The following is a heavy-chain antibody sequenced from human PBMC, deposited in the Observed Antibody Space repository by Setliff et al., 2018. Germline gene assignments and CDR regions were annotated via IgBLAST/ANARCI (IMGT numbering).Heavy chain of an antibody. Sequence: ASVKVSCKTSGYTFTNYGITWVRQAPGQGLEWMGWINNYSFKTNYPQKFLGRVTMTRDTSTNTIYMELSSLSFEDTAVYYCARAGFAASGRKGVFEYWGQGTLVTVSS. V-gene: IGHV1-18*01. J-gene: IGHJ4*02. CDR3: ARAGFAASGRKGVFEY. CDR1: GYTFTNYG. D-gene: IGHD6-13*01. CDR2: INNYSFKT.